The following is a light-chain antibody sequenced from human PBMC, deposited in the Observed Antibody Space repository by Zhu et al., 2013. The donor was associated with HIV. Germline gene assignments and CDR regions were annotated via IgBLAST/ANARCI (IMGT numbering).Light chain of an antibody. CDR3: QQYDNSPYT. CDR2: GAS. CDR1: QSVSSNY. Sequence: EIVLTQSPGTLSLSPGERVTLSCRASQSVSSNYLAWYQQKPGQAPRLLIYGASSRATGIPDRFSGSGSGTDFTLTISRLEPEDFAVYYCQQYDNSPYTFGQGTKLEIK. J-gene: IGKJ2*01. V-gene: IGKV3-20*01.